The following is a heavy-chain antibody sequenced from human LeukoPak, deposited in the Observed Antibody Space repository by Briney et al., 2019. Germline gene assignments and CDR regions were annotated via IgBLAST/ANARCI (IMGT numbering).Heavy chain of an antibody. CDR2: IYHSGSP. CDR1: GGSISSDGYY. J-gene: IGHJ4*02. V-gene: IGHV4-30-2*01. Sequence: PSETLSLTCTVSGGSISSDGYYWRWIRQPPGKGLEWIGYIYHSGSPYYNPSLKNRVTISVDRPKNQFSLKLSSVTAADTAVYYCARVGDYALKDWGQGTLVTVSS. CDR3: ARVGDYALKD. D-gene: IGHD3-16*01.